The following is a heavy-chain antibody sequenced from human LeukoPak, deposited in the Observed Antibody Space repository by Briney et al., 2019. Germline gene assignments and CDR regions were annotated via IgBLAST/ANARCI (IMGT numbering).Heavy chain of an antibody. J-gene: IGHJ4*02. D-gene: IGHD2-15*01. Sequence: GGSLRLSCTASGFTFGRHAMSWVRQAPGKGLEWGSTISGAGGSTYYADSVKGRFTISRDNSKDTLYLQVNSLRAEDTAVYFCAKAGGYCSSSSCSDYFDYWGQGTLVTVSS. CDR3: AKAGGYCSSSSCSDYFDY. V-gene: IGHV3-23*01. CDR2: ISGAGGST. CDR1: GFTFGRHA.